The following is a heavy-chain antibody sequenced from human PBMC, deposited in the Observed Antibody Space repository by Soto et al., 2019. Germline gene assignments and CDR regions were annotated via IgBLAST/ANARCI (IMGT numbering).Heavy chain of an antibody. CDR1: GFTFSSYA. J-gene: IGHJ4*02. CDR3: AKDLAPELIVGATYYFDY. Sequence: EVQLLESGGGLVQPGGSLRLSCAASGFTFSSYAMSWVRQAPGKGLEWVSAISGSGGSTYYADSVKGRFTISRDNSKNTLYLQMNSLRAEDTAVYYCAKDLAPELIVGATYYFDYWGQGTLVTVSS. CDR2: ISGSGGST. D-gene: IGHD1-26*01. V-gene: IGHV3-23*01.